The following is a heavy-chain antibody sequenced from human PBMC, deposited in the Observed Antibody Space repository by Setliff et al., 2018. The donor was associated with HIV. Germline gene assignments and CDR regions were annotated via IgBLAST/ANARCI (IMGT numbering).Heavy chain of an antibody. Sequence: PGGSLRLSCAASGFTFRSYAMNWVRQAPGKGLEWVSVITGSGESTYYADSVKGRFTISRDNSKNTLYLQMNSLRAEDTAIYYCAKGYYCARPHKDGYNWDALEIWGQGTMVTVSS. CDR2: ITGSGEST. J-gene: IGHJ3*02. CDR1: GFTFRSYA. V-gene: IGHV3-23*01. D-gene: IGHD5-12*01. CDR3: AKGYYCARPHKDGYNWDALEI.